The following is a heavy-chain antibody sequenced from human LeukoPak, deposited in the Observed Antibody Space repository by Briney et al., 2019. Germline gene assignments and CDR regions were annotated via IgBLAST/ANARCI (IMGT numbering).Heavy chain of an antibody. CDR3: ARARKWELPDY. D-gene: IGHD1-26*01. J-gene: IGHJ4*02. Sequence: ASVKVSCKASGYTFTGYYMHWVRQAPGQGLEWMGWISAYNGNTNYAQKLQGRVTMTTDTSTSTAYMELRSLRSDDTAVYYCARARKWELPDYWGQGTLVTVSS. V-gene: IGHV1-18*04. CDR2: ISAYNGNT. CDR1: GYTFTGYY.